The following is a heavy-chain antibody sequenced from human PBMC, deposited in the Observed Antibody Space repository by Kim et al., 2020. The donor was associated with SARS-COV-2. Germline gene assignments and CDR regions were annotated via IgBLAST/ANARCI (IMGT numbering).Heavy chain of an antibody. J-gene: IGHJ6*02. V-gene: IGHV4-39*01. D-gene: IGHD3-9*01. Sequence: SETLSLTCTVSGGSISSSSYYWGWIRQPPGKGLEWIGSIYYSGSTYYNPSLKSRVTISVDTSKNQFSLKLSSVTAADTAVYYCARQGVPLRYFDWLPSGYYYGMDVWGQGTTVTVSS. CDR2: IYYSGST. CDR1: GGSISSSSYY. CDR3: ARQGVPLRYFDWLPSGYYYGMDV.